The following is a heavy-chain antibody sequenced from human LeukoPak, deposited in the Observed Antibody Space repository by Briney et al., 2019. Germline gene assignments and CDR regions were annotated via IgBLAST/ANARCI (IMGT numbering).Heavy chain of an antibody. CDR3: ASGGYCSSTSCYTMGYFQH. CDR1: GYTFTSYG. J-gene: IGHJ1*01. Sequence: ASVKVSCKASGYTFTSYGISWVRQAPGQGLEWMGWISAYNGNTNYAQKLQGRVTMTTDTSTSTAYMELRGLRSDDTAVYYCASGGYCSSTSCYTMGYFQHWGQGTLVTVSS. CDR2: ISAYNGNT. V-gene: IGHV1-18*01. D-gene: IGHD2-2*02.